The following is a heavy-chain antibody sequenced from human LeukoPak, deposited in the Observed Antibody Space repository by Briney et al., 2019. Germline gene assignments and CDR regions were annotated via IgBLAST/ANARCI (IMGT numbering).Heavy chain of an antibody. CDR3: AREPPNNWNDGGYFDY. V-gene: IGHV3-21*01. J-gene: IGHJ4*02. Sequence: GGSLRLSCAASGFTFRDYSMNWVRQAPGKGLEWVSSISSGGSYIYYADSLKGRFTISRDNAKNSLYLQMNSLRAEDTAVYYCAREPPNNWNDGGYFDYWGQGTLVTVSS. D-gene: IGHD1-1*01. CDR2: ISSGGSYI. CDR1: GFTFRDYS.